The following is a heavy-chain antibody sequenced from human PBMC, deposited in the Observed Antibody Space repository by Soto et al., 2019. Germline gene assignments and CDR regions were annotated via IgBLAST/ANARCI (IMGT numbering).Heavy chain of an antibody. Sequence: ASVQVSCKASGSTFIGYFMHWVRQAPAQGLEWMGWINPNSGGTNYAQKVQGRVTMTRDTSISTAYMELSRLRSDDTAVYYCARDARRNYYASGSYSRGPWFDPWGQGTRVTVSS. CDR2: INPNSGGT. CDR1: GSTFIGYF. CDR3: ARDARRNYYASGSYSRGPWFDP. J-gene: IGHJ5*02. V-gene: IGHV1-2*02. D-gene: IGHD3-10*01.